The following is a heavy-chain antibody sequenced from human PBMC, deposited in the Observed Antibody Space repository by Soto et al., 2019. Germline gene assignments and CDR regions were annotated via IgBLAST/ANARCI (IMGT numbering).Heavy chain of an antibody. D-gene: IGHD3-10*01. CDR1: GFTFSRFA. J-gene: IGHJ6*02. Sequence: QVQLVESGGGVVQPGRSLRLSCAASGFTFSRFAMHWVRQAPGKGLEWVAVISDDGRKKNYVDSVKGRLTISRDNSKNTLYLQVNSLGIEDTAVYYCAREDYSGSGSLKYGMGVWGHGTTVIVSS. CDR3: AREDYSGSGSLKYGMGV. CDR2: ISDDGRKK. V-gene: IGHV3-30*04.